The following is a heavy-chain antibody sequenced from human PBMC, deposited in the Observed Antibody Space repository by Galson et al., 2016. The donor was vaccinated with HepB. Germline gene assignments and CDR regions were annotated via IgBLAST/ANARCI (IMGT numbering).Heavy chain of an antibody. CDR1: GFTFNTYA. CDR2: ISGSGGTT. Sequence: SLRLSCAASGFTFNTYAMSWVRQAPGKGLEWVSAISGSGGTTYFADSVKGRFTLSRDNSKNPLYLQMNSLRAEDTAVYYCAKDAPSGRVVTGTWDSWGQGTLVTVSS. CDR3: AKDAPSGRVVTGTWDS. D-gene: IGHD2-21*02. J-gene: IGHJ4*02. V-gene: IGHV3-23*01.